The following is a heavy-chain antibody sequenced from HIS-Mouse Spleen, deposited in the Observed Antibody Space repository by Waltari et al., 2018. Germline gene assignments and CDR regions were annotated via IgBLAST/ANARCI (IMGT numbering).Heavy chain of an antibody. Sequence: GKGLEWVAVISYDGSNKYYADSVKGRFTISRDNSKNTLYLQMNSLRAEDTAVYYCEGVYGSGSYYFDYWGQGTLVTVSS. J-gene: IGHJ4*02. CDR2: ISYDGSNK. D-gene: IGHD3-10*01. CDR3: EGVYGSGSYYFDY. V-gene: IGHV3-30*03.